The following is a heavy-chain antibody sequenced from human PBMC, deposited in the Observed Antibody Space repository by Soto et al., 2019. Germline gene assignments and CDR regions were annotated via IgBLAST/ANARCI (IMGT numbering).Heavy chain of an antibody. V-gene: IGHV1-18*01. CDR2: ITAFNGNT. CDR1: GYIFTDYG. CDR3: ARISQRNFWRGYYYFFDY. Sequence: QVHLVQSGAEVEKPGASVKVSCKASGYIFTDYGISWLRQAPGQGLQWMGWITAFNGNTKYAQQFQGRVTMTTDTSTSTAYMEQRSLESDDTAVYYCARISQRNFWRGYYYFFDYWGQGTLVTVSS. J-gene: IGHJ4*02. D-gene: IGHD3-3*01.